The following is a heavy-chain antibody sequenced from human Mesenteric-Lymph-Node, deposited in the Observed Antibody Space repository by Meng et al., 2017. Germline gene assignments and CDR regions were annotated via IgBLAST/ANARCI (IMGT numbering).Heavy chain of an antibody. CDR3: ARYCSSTSCSYFYYYYGMDV. J-gene: IGHJ6*02. V-gene: IGHV1-18*01. Sequence: ASVKVSCKASGYTFTSYGISWVRQAPGQGLEWMGWISAYNGNTNYAQKLQGRVTMTTDTSTSTAYMELRSLRSEDTAVYYCARYCSSTSCSYFYYYYGMDVWGQGTTVTVSS. CDR2: ISAYNGNT. CDR1: GYTFTSYG. D-gene: IGHD2-2*01.